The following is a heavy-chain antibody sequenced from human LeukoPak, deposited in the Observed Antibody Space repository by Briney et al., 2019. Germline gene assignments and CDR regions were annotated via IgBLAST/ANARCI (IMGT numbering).Heavy chain of an antibody. CDR2: IDYIGST. Sequence: PSETLSLTCAVYGGSFSGYCWSWIRQPPGKGLAWIGYIDYIGSTNYNPSLKSRVTITVDTSKNQFSLNLPSATVADSAGYYCARERGYCGSTSCYTAYYYYYYYMDVWGKGTTVTVSS. D-gene: IGHD2-2*02. J-gene: IGHJ6*03. V-gene: IGHV4-59*12. CDR1: GGSFSGYC. CDR3: ARERGYCGSTSCYTAYYYYYYYMDV.